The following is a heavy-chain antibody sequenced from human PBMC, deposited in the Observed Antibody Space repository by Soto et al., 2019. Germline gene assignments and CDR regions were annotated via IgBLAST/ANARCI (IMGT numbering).Heavy chain of an antibody. CDR3: AREEYYYGSGAFFDY. J-gene: IGHJ4*02. CDR2: IIPILGIA. V-gene: IGHV1-69*08. CDR1: GGTFSSYT. D-gene: IGHD3-10*01. Sequence: QVQLVQSGAEVKKPGSSVKVSCKASGGTFSSYTISWVRQAPGQGLEWMGRIIPILGIANYAQKFQGRVTITADKPTRTAYMERSSLRSEDTAVYYCAREEYYYGSGAFFDYWGQGTLVTVSS.